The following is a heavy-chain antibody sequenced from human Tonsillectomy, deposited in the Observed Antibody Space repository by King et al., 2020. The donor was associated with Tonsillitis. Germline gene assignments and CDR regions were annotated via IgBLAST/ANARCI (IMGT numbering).Heavy chain of an antibody. CDR3: ASSPVPAAIFYGMDV. D-gene: IGHD2-2*01. CDR1: GFTFSSYA. Sequence: VQLVESGGGVVQPGRSLRLSCAASGFTFSSYAMHWGRQAPGKGLEWGAVISYDGSNKYSADSVKGRFTISRDNSKNTLDLQMNSLRAEDTAVYYCASSPVPAAIFYGMDVWGQGTTVTVSS. J-gene: IGHJ6*02. V-gene: IGHV3-30-3*01. CDR2: ISYDGSNK.